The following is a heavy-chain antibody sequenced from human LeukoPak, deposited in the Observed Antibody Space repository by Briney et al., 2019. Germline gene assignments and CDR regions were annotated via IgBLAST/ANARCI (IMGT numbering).Heavy chain of an antibody. D-gene: IGHD3-22*01. V-gene: IGHV3-48*01. CDR2: ISSSSSTI. CDR1: GFTFSSYS. Sequence: GGSLGLSCAASGFTFSSYSMNWVRQAPGKGLEWVSYISSSSSTIYYADSVKGRFTISRDNAKNSLYLQMNSLRAEDTAVYYCARAGYDYDSSGYPSGDYWGQGTLVTVSS. J-gene: IGHJ4*02. CDR3: ARAGYDYDSSGYPSGDY.